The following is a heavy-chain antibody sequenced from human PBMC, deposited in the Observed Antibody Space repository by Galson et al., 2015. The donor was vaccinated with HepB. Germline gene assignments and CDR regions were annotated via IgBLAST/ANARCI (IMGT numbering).Heavy chain of an antibody. V-gene: IGHV3-30*04. D-gene: IGHD1-1*01. CDR3: ARWGGAERAFDI. Sequence: SLRLSCAASGFTFSSYAMHWVRQAPGKGLEWVAVISYDGSNKYYADSVEGRFTISRDNFKNTLYLQMNSLRAEDTAVYYCARWGGAERAFDIWGQGALVTVSS. CDR1: GFTFSSYA. J-gene: IGHJ3*02. CDR2: ISYDGSNK.